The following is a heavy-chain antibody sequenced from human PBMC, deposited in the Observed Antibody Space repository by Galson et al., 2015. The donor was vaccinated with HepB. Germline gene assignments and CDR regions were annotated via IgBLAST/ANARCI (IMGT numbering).Heavy chain of an antibody. D-gene: IGHD6-19*01. J-gene: IGHJ5*02. CDR2: ISSSSSTI. CDR3: ARGSAMKQWLVNWFDP. V-gene: IGHV3-48*04. CDR1: GFTFSSYS. Sequence: SLRLSCAASGFTFSSYSRNWVRQAPGKGLEWVSYISSSSSTIYYADSVKGRFTISRDNAKNSLYLQMNSLRAEDTAVYYCARGSAMKQWLVNWFDPWGQGTLVTVSS.